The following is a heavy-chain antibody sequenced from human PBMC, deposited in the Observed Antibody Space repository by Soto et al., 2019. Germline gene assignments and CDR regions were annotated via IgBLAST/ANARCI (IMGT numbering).Heavy chain of an antibody. J-gene: IGHJ4*02. D-gene: IGHD3-22*01. Sequence: GGSLRLSCAASGFTFSSYSMNWVRQAPGKGLEWVSYISSSSSTIYYADSVKGRFTISRDNAKNSLYLQMNSLRAEDMAVYYCARALYYYDSSGSWYFDYWGQGTLVTVSS. CDR2: ISSSSSTI. V-gene: IGHV3-48*01. CDR1: GFTFSSYS. CDR3: ARALYYYDSSGSWYFDY.